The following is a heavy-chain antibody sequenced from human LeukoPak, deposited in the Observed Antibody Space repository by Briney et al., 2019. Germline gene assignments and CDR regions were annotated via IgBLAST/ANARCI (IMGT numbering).Heavy chain of an antibody. V-gene: IGHV3-7*01. J-gene: IGHJ4*02. Sequence: GGSLRLSCAASGFTFSNYWMSWVCQAPGKGLEWVANIKQDGSEKYYVDSVKDRFTISRDSAKNSLYLQMNSLRAEDTAVYYCARLQYSSSDLDYWGQGTLVTVSS. CDR2: IKQDGSEK. CDR1: GFTFSNYW. CDR3: ARLQYSSSDLDY. D-gene: IGHD6-6*01.